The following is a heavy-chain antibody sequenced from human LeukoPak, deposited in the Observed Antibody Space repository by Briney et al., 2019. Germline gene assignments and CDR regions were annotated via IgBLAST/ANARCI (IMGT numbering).Heavy chain of an antibody. J-gene: IGHJ5*02. CDR3: AREAGIAARPSRWFDP. CDR2: IYSGGST. V-gene: IGHV3-66*02. CDR1: GFTFSSYW. Sequence: GGSLRLSCAASGFTFSSYWMHWVRQAPGKGLEWVSVIYSGGSTYYADSVKGRFTISRDNSKNTLYLQMNSLRAEDTAVYYCAREAGIAARPSRWFDPWGQGTLVTVSS. D-gene: IGHD6-6*01.